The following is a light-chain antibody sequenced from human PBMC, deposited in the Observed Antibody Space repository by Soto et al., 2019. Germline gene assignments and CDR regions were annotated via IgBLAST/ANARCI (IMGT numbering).Light chain of an antibody. V-gene: IGLV1-40*01. Sequence: QAVVTQPPSVSGAPGQRVTISCTGSSSNIGADYDVHWYQHLPGTAPKVLIYGNINRPSGVPDRFSASKSGTSAFLAITGLQAEDEADYHCQSYDSSLRGARVFGGGTKVTVL. J-gene: IGLJ3*02. CDR1: SSNIGADYD. CDR3: QSYDSSLRGARV. CDR2: GNI.